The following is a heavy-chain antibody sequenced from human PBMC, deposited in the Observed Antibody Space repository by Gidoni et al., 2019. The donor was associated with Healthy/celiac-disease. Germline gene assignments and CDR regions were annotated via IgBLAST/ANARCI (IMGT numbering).Heavy chain of an antibody. D-gene: IGHD3-22*01. Sequence: EVRLVESGGGLVKPGGSLRLSCAALGFTFSTAGMSWFRQAPGKGLEWVGRIKSKTDGGTTGYAAPVKGRFTISSDDSKNTLYLQMNSLKTEDTAVYYLTTEPDLRSGYYLDAFDIWDQGTMVTVSS. J-gene: IGHJ3*02. CDR3: TTEPDLRSGYYLDAFDI. V-gene: IGHV3-15*01. CDR2: IKSKTDGGTT. CDR1: GFTFSTAG.